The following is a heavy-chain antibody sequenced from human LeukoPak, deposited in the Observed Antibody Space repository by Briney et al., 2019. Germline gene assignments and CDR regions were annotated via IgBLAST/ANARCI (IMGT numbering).Heavy chain of an antibody. V-gene: IGHV3-30*18. J-gene: IGHJ4*02. CDR2: ISYDGSNK. Sequence: GGSLRLSCAASGFTFSSYCMHWVRQAPAKGLEWVAVISYDGSNKYYADSVKDRFTISRDNSKNTLYLQMNSLRGEDTAVYYCAKDLYDFWRRYDRSWGQGTLGTVSS. CDR1: GFTFSSYC. D-gene: IGHD3-3*01. CDR3: AKDLYDFWRRYDRS.